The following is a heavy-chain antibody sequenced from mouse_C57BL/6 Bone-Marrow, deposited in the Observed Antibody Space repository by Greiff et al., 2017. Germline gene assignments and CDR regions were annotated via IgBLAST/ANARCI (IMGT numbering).Heavy chain of an antibody. CDR1: GYTFTSYW. D-gene: IGHD2-1*01. J-gene: IGHJ3*01. Sequence: QVQLQQPGAELVMPGASVKLSCKASGYTFTSYWMHWVKQRPGQGLEWIGEIDPSDSYTNYNQKFKGKSTLTVDKSSSTAYMQLSSLTSEDSAVYYCASLYYGNYVGFAYWGQGTLVTVSA. V-gene: IGHV1-69*01. CDR3: ASLYYGNYVGFAY. CDR2: IDPSDSYT.